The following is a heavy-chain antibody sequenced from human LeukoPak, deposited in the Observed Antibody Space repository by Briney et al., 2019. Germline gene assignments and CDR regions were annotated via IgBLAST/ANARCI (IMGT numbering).Heavy chain of an antibody. V-gene: IGHV3-23*01. J-gene: IGHJ4*02. D-gene: IGHD1-26*01. CDR3: AKDNSGGRLFGDYFDY. Sequence: PGGSLRLSCAASGFTFSSYAMSWVRQAPGKGLEWVSAISGSGGSTYYADSVKGRFTISRDNSKNTLYLQMNSLRAEDTAVYNCAKDNSGGRLFGDYFDYWGQGTLVTVSS. CDR2: ISGSGGST. CDR1: GFTFSSYA.